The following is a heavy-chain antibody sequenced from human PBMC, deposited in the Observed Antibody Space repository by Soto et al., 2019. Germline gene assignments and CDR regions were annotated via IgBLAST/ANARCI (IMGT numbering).Heavy chain of an antibody. CDR2: INHSGGT. J-gene: IGHJ4*02. D-gene: IGHD3-3*01. V-gene: IGHV4-34*01. Sequence: SETLSLTCAVSGASFNGYYWSWIRQSPWTRQEWIGDINHSGGTNYNPSLKSRVTISGDTSRSQFSLRLSSVTAADTAVYYCARGLPLSGYFWNGYYYFDSWGLGALVTVSS. CDR1: GASFNGYY. CDR3: ARGLPLSGYFWNGYYYFDS.